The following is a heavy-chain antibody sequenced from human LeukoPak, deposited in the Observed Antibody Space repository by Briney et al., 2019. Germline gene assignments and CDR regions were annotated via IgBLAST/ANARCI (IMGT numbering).Heavy chain of an antibody. CDR3: ARSGYTYGFDY. D-gene: IGHD5-18*01. CDR2: IYSCGST. J-gene: IGHJ4*02. Sequence: GGSLRLSCAASGFTVSSNYMSWVRQAPGKGLEWVSVIYSCGSTYYADSVKGRFTISRDNSKNTLYLQMNSLRAEDTAVYYCARSGYTYGFDYWGQGTLVTVSS. V-gene: IGHV3-66*03. CDR1: GFTVSSNY.